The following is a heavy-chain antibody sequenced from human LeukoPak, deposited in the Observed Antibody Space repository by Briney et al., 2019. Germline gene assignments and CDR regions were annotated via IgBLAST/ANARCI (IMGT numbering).Heavy chain of an antibody. V-gene: IGHV3-23*01. J-gene: IGHJ4*02. CDR1: GFTFSSYA. CDR3: ARGSSASYYNSRFDY. CDR2: VSGSGGST. Sequence: GGSLRLSCAASGFTFSSYAMSWVRQAPGKGLDWVSTVSGSGGSTYYADSMKGRFTISRDNSKNTLSLQMSGLRAEDTAVYYCARGSSASYYNSRFDYWGQGTLVTVSS. D-gene: IGHD3-10*01.